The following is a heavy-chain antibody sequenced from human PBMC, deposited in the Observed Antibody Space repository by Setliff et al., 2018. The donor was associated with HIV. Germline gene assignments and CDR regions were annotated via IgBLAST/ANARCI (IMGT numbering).Heavy chain of an antibody. D-gene: IGHD6-6*01. CDR2: INHRGST. CDR3: ARGGRSLAAQTWFDP. J-gene: IGHJ5*02. V-gene: IGHV4-34*01. Sequence: PSETLSLTCAVYGGSFSGYYWNWIRQPPGKGLEWIGEINHRGSTNYNPSLKSRVTISVDNSKNQFSLNLSSVTAADTAVYYCARGGRSLAAQTWFDPWGQGTLVTVSS. CDR1: GGSFSGYY.